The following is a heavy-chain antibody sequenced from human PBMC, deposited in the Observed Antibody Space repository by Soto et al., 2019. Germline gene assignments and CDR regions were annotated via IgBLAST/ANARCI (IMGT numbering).Heavy chain of an antibody. V-gene: IGHV3-33*01. CDR3: XRXDDYPDNGFDY. CDR1: GFTFSEYG. J-gene: IGHJ4*02. Sequence: VQLVESGGGVVQPGSSLRLLCAASGFTFSEYGMHWVLQAPGKGLEWLAVIVREGTEQYYADSVKGRLTISRDNXXXXXXXXXXXXXXXXXXXXXXXRXDDYPDNGFDYWGQGTLLSVPS. CDR2: IVREGTEQ. D-gene: IGHD4-17*01.